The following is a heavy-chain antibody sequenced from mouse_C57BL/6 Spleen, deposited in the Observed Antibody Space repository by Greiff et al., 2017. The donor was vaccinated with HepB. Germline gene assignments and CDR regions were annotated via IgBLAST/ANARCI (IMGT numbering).Heavy chain of an antibody. D-gene: IGHD1-1*01. Sequence: LVESGAELARPGASVKLSCKASGYTFTSYGISWVKQRTGQGLEWIGEIYPRSGNTYYNEKFKGKATLTADKSSSTAYMELRSLTSEDSAVYFCARRYYGSSSYWYFDVWGTGTTVTVSS. CDR1: GYTFTSYG. J-gene: IGHJ1*03. CDR3: ARRYYGSSSYWYFDV. V-gene: IGHV1-81*01. CDR2: IYPRSGNT.